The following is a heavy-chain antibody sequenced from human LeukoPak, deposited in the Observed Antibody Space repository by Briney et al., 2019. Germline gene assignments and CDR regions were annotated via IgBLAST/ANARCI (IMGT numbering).Heavy chain of an antibody. Sequence: ASVKVSCKASGYTFTSYYMHWVRQAPGQGLEWMGIINPSGGSTSYAQKFQGRVTMTRDMSTSTVYMELSSLRSEDTAVYYCAREYGSGALDYWGQGTLVTVSS. CDR3: AREYGSGALDY. V-gene: IGHV1-46*01. D-gene: IGHD3-10*01. CDR1: GYTFTSYY. CDR2: INPSGGST. J-gene: IGHJ4*02.